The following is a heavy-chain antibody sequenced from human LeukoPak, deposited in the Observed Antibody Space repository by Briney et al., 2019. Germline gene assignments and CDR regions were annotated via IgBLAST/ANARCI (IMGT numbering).Heavy chain of an antibody. V-gene: IGHV1-18*01. J-gene: IGHJ3*02. CDR3: ARDRAYYDFWSAQSINAFDI. CDR1: VYTFTSYG. Sequence: GASVKVSCKASVYTFTSYGISWVRQAPGQGLEWMGWISAYNGNTNYAQKLQGRVTMTTDTSTSTAYMELRSLRSDDTAVYYCARDRAYYDFWSAQSINAFDIWGQGTMVTVSS. CDR2: ISAYNGNT. D-gene: IGHD3-3*01.